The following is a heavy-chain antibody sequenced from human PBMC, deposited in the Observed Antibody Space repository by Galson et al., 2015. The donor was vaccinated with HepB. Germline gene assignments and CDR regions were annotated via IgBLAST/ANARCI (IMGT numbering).Heavy chain of an antibody. CDR1: GFTFSSYW. V-gene: IGHV3-7*03. D-gene: IGHD3-9*01. CDR2: IKQDGSEK. CDR3: ARVNYDILTGPSDAFDI. J-gene: IGHJ3*02. Sequence: SLRLSCAASGFTFSSYWMSWVRQAPGKGLEWVANIKQDGSEKYYVDSVKGRFTISRGNAKNSLYLQMNSLRAEDTAVYYCARVNYDILTGPSDAFDIWGQGTMVTVSS.